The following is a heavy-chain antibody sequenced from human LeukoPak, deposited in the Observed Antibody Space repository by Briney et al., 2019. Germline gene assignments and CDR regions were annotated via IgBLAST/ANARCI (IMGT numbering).Heavy chain of an antibody. Sequence: GGSMRLSWLVATITFGSLAMHCDRQAPGKGLEWVAVIWNDGTNKYYADFVKGRFSISTDTSKNPLHLQMNSLRANDTAVYSCVREDGQNSPEYWDQGSLVCVSS. CDR3: VREDGQNSPEY. V-gene: IGHV3-33*01. D-gene: IGHD1-7*01. CDR2: IWNDGTNK. J-gene: IGHJ4*02. CDR1: TITFGSLA.